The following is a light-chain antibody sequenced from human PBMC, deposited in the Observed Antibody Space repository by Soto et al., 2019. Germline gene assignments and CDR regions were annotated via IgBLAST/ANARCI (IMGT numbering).Light chain of an antibody. CDR1: QSINTN. J-gene: IGKJ3*01. Sequence: DIVMTQSPATLSVSPGERATLSCRASQSINTNLAWYQQKPGQAPRLLIYGASTRATVIPARFSGSGSGTEFTLTISGLQVDDFAVYYCQQYHHWPPKVTFGPGTRVDI. V-gene: IGKV3-15*01. CDR2: GAS. CDR3: QQYHHWPPKVT.